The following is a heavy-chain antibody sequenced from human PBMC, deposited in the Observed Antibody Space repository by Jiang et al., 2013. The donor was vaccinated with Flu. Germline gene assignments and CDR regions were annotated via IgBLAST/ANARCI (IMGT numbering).Heavy chain of an antibody. D-gene: IGHD6-13*01. V-gene: IGHV6-1*01. Sequence: GSGLVKPSQTLSLTCAISGDSVSSNSAAWNWIRQSPSRGLEWLGRTYYRSKWYNDYAVSVKSRITINPDTSKNQFSLQLNSVTPEDTAVYYCARDLGIAAYYYYYYYGMDVWGQGTTVTVSS. CDR2: TYYRSKWYN. J-gene: IGHJ6*02. CDR3: ARDLGIAAYYYYYYYGMDV. CDR1: GDSVSSNSAA.